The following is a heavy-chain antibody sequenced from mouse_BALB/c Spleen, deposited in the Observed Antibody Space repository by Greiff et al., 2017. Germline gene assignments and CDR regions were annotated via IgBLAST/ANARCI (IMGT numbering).Heavy chain of an antibody. CDR3: ARHEDPPYFDY. Sequence: EVHLVESGGGLVKPGGSLKLSCAASGFAFSSYDMSWVRQTPEKRLEWVAYISSGGGSTYYPDTVKGRFTISRDNAKNTLYLQMSSLKSEDTAMYYCARHEDPPYFDYWGQGTTRTVSS. V-gene: IGHV5-12-1*01. J-gene: IGHJ2*01. CDR2: ISSGGGST. CDR1: GFAFSSYD.